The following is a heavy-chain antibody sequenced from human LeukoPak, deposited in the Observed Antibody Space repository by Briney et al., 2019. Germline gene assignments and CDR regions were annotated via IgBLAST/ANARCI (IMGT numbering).Heavy chain of an antibody. CDR3: ARGMVTTVITPFDY. V-gene: IGHV3-74*01. CDR1: GFTFSNYW. CDR2: IKSDGSST. Sequence: GGSLRLSCAASGFTFSNYWMHWVRQAPGKGLVWVSRIKSDGSSTSYGDSVKGRFTISRDNAKNTLYLQMNSLRAEDTAVYYCARGMVTTVITPFDYWGQGTLVTVSS. D-gene: IGHD4-23*01. J-gene: IGHJ4*02.